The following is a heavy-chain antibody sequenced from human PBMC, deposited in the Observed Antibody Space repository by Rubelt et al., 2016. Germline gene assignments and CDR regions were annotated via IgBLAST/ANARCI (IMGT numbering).Heavy chain of an antibody. CDR2: ISYDGSNK. Sequence: QVQLVESGGGLVKPGGSLRLSCAASGFTFSDYYMSWIRQAPGKGLEWVAVISYDGSNKYYADSVKGRFTISRDNSKNTLYLQMNSLRAEDTAVYYCGETHFPYGDYDRIEDYYYGMDVWGQGTTVTVSS. V-gene: IGHV3-30*03. CDR1: GFTFSDYY. D-gene: IGHD4-17*01. J-gene: IGHJ6*02. CDR3: GETHFPYGDYDRIEDYYYGMDV.